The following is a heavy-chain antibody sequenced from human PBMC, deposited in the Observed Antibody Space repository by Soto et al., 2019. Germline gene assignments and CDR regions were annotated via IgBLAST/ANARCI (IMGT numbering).Heavy chain of an antibody. CDR3: ARDSRHGDYDYGMDV. CDR1: GFTFSSYG. Sequence: QAQLMESGGGVVQPGRSLRLSCAASGFTFSSYGMHWVRQAPGKGLEWVAVIWYDGSNKYYADSVKGRFTISRDNSKNTLYLQMNSLRAEDTAVYYCARDSRHGDYDYGMDVWGQGTTVTVSS. V-gene: IGHV3-33*01. J-gene: IGHJ6*02. CDR2: IWYDGSNK. D-gene: IGHD4-17*01.